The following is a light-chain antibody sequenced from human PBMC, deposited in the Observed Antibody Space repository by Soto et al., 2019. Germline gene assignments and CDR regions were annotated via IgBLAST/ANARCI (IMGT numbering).Light chain of an antibody. Sequence: QTVVTQPPSVSGAPGQRGTISCTGSSANIGANYDVHWYQHLPGTAPRLLISGDSNRPSGVPDRFSGSKSGTSASLGSAGLQAEDESDYYCQSYDRSLRGWVFGGGTKLTGL. J-gene: IGLJ3*02. CDR1: SANIGANYD. V-gene: IGLV1-40*01. CDR3: QSYDRSLRGWV. CDR2: GDS.